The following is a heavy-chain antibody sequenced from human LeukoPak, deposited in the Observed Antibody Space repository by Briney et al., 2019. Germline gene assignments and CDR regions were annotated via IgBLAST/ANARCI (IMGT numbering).Heavy chain of an antibody. CDR2: INTNTGKP. CDR3: ARDVGIGPAAQQGRIFDY. J-gene: IGHJ4*02. D-gene: IGHD2-2*01. Sequence: ASVKVSCKASGYTFTSYAMNWVRQAPGQGLEWMGWINTNTGKPTYAQGFTGRFVFSLDTSVSTADLQISSLKADDTAMYYCARDVGIGPAAQQGRIFDYWGQGTLVTVSS. CDR1: GYTFTSYA. V-gene: IGHV7-4-1*02.